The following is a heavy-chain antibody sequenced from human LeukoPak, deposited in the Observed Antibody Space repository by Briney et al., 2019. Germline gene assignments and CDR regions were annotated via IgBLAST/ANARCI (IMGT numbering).Heavy chain of an antibody. CDR2: ISSNGGST. V-gene: IGHV3-64*01. CDR3: AREGWDASSSWYSEPTPYFDY. CDR1: GFTFSSYA. J-gene: IGHJ4*02. Sequence: GGSLRLSCAASGFTFSSYAMHWVRQAPGKGLEYVSAISSNGGSTYYANSVKGRFTISRDNSKNTLYLQMGSLRAEGMAVYYCAREGWDASSSWYSEPTPYFDYWGQGTLVTVSS. D-gene: IGHD6-13*01.